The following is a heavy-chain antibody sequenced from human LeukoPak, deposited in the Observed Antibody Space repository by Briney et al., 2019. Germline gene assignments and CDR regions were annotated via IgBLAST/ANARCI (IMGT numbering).Heavy chain of an antibody. J-gene: IGHJ6*02. CDR3: ARHIRSSGTLYYYYYGMDV. Sequence: PSGTLSLTCTVSGGSISTYYWSWIRQPPGKGLEWIGYIYYSGSTNYNPSLKSRVTISVDTSKNQFSLKLSSVTAADTAVYYCARHIRSSGTLYYYYYGMDVWGQGTTVTVSS. CDR1: GGSISTYY. CDR2: IYYSGST. V-gene: IGHV4-59*08. D-gene: IGHD6-19*01.